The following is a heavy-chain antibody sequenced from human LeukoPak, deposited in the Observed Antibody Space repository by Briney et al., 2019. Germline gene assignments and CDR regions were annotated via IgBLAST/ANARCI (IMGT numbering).Heavy chain of an antibody. D-gene: IGHD3-10*01. Sequence: GGSLRLSCAASGFTFSSYAMSWVRQAPGKGLEWVSAIIGSGGSTYYADSAKGRFTISRDNSKNTLYLQMNSLRAEDTAVYYCAKGSIYYGSGSYGVVYWGQGTLVTVSS. V-gene: IGHV3-23*01. J-gene: IGHJ4*02. CDR3: AKGSIYYGSGSYGVVY. CDR1: GFTFSSYA. CDR2: IIGSGGST.